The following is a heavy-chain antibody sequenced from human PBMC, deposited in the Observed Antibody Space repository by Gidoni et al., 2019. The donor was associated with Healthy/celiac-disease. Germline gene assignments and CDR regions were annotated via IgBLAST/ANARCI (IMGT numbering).Heavy chain of an antibody. V-gene: IGHV3-23*01. Sequence: EVQLLESGGGLVQPGGSLRLSCAVSGFTFSSDVMSWVRKAPGKGLEWVSAISGSGGRTYYADSVKGRFTISRDNSKNTLYLQMNSLRAEDTAVYYCAKALTPLYWGQGTLVTVSS. CDR1: GFTFSSDV. J-gene: IGHJ4*02. D-gene: IGHD3-16*02. CDR3: AKALTPLY. CDR2: ISGSGGRT.